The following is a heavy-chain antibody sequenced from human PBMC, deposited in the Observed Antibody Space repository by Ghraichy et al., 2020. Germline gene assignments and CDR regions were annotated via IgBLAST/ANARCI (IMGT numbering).Heavy chain of an antibody. J-gene: IGHJ2*01. CDR3: AKAERSYGPLYFDL. D-gene: IGHD5-18*01. CDR2: ITGSGGST. CDR1: GFTFSYYD. V-gene: IGHV3-23*01. Sequence: GESLNISCAASGFTFSYYDMTWVRQAPGKGLEWVSSITGSGGSTFYADSVKGRFTVSRDNSKDTLYLQMNSLRAEDTAVYYCAKAERSYGPLYFDLWGRGTLVTVSS.